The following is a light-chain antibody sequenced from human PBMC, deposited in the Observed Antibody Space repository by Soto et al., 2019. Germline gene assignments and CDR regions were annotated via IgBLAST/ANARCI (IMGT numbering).Light chain of an antibody. Sequence: EIVLTQSPGTLSLSPGERASLSCGASQSISSSFPAWYQQKPGQAPRLLIYNAFNRATGIPDRFSGSGSGTDFTLTISRLEPEDFAVYYCQQYGSSPGTFGGGTKVDIK. CDR3: QQYGSSPGT. J-gene: IGKJ4*01. CDR1: QSISSSF. V-gene: IGKV3-20*01. CDR2: NAF.